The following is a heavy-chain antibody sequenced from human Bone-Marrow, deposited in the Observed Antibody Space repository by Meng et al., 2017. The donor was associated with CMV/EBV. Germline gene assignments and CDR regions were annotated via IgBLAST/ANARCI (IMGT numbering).Heavy chain of an antibody. V-gene: IGHV3-11*04. J-gene: IGHJ4*02. D-gene: IGHD3-22*01. CDR1: GFSVSDYY. CDR3: ARDRGGVYYDSSGFVDY. CDR2: ISSSGNNM. Sequence: GESLKISCAASGFSVSDYYMNWIRQAPGKGPEWISYISSSGNNMRYADSVKGRFTISRDNAKNSLYLQMNSLRAEDTAVYYCARDRGGVYYDSSGFVDYWGQGTLVTVSS.